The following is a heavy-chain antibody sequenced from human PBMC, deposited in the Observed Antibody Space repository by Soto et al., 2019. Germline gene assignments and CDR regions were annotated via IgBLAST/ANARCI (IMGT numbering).Heavy chain of an antibody. D-gene: IGHD1-26*01. CDR1: GDSVSSNSAA. J-gene: IGHJ4*02. Sequence: SQTLSLTCAISGDSVSSNSAAWNWIRQSPSRGLEWLGRTYYRSKWYNECAVSVKSRITIKPDTSKNQFSLQLNSVIPEDTAVYYCAGMQEGALAYWGQGTMVTVYS. CDR3: AGMQEGALAY. CDR2: TYYRSKWYN. V-gene: IGHV6-1*01.